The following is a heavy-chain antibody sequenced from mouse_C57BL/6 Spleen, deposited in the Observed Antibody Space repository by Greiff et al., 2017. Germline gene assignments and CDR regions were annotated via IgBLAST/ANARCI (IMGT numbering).Heavy chain of an antibody. CDR1: GYTFTSYT. CDR2: INPSSGYT. D-gene: IGHD2-10*01. CDR3: ARGAPTEKDFDY. V-gene: IGHV1-4*01. Sequence: QVQLQQSGAELARPGASVKMSCKASGYTFTSYTMHWVKQRPGQGLEWIGYINPSSGYTKYNQKFKDKATLTADKSSSTAYMQLSSLTSEDSAVXYCARGAPTEKDFDYWGQGTTLTGSS. J-gene: IGHJ2*01.